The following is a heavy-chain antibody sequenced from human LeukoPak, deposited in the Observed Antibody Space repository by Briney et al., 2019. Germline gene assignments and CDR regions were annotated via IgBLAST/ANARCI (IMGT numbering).Heavy chain of an antibody. CDR1: GGSISSSSYY. Sequence: PSETLSLTCTVSGGSISSSSYYWGWIRQPPGKGLEWIGTIYYSGTTYYNPSLKSRVTISVDTSKNQFSLNLSSVTAADTAVYYCARDLRILESTYYYYGFDVWGQGTTVTVSS. CDR3: ARDLRILESTYYYYGFDV. CDR2: IYYSGTT. D-gene: IGHD2-15*01. J-gene: IGHJ6*02. V-gene: IGHV4-39*07.